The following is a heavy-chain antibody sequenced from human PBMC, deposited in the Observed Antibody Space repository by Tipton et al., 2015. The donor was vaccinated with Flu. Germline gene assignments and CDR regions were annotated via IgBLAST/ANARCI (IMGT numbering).Heavy chain of an antibody. Sequence: SLRPSCAASGFTFSSYAMSWVRQAPGKGLEWVSAISGSGGSTYYADSVKGRFTISRDNSKNTLYLQMNSLRAEDTAVYYCAKDMEREIIYDSSGWGYWGQGTLVTVSS. D-gene: IGHD3-22*01. CDR1: GFTFSSYA. CDR2: ISGSGGST. J-gene: IGHJ4*02. CDR3: AKDMEREIIYDSSGWGY. V-gene: IGHV3-23*01.